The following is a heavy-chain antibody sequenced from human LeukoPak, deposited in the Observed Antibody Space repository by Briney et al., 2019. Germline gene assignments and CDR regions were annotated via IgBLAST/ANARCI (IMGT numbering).Heavy chain of an antibody. CDR2: IYYSRST. V-gene: IGHV4-59*08. CDR3: ARRYCSSTSCRDALYI. CDR1: GGSPTSVY. J-gene: IGHJ3*02. Sequence: PSESLSPTCTLSGGSPTSVYASWIRQPPRNGREWIGYIYYSRSTSYNASLKCRVTKSVDTSKSQFSLKLSSVPAGVTVVEYCARRYCSSTSCRDALYIWGQETMVTVSS. D-gene: IGHD2-2*01.